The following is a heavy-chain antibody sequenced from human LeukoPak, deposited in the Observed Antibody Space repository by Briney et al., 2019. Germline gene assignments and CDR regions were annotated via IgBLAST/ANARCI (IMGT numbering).Heavy chain of an antibody. D-gene: IGHD3-22*01. V-gene: IGHV3-7*01. J-gene: IGHJ5*02. CDR1: GFTFSSYW. CDR3: ARDLGQYYDTSDNWFDP. CDR2: IKQDGSEK. Sequence: GGSLRLSCAASGFTFSSYWMSWVRQAPGKGLEWVANIKQDGSEKYYVDSVKGRFTTSRDNAKNSLYLQMNSLKAEDTAVYYCARDLGQYYDTSDNWFDPWGQGTLVTVSS.